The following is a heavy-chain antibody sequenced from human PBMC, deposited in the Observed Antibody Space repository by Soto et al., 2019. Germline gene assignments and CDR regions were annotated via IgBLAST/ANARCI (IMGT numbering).Heavy chain of an antibody. D-gene: IGHD3-16*02. Sequence: EVQLVESGGGSVKPGRSLRLSCTASGLNFGDNAMAWFRQAPGKGLEWVGFIRSRHYGGTTEFAASVRGRFTISRDDSKSIAYLQMNSLKIEDTAVYYCTRDRRGLWGTYRSTTEYFDYWGQGTLVTVSS. V-gene: IGHV3-49*05. CDR3: TRDRRGLWGTYRSTTEYFDY. CDR2: IRSRHYGGTT. J-gene: IGHJ4*02. CDR1: GLNFGDNA.